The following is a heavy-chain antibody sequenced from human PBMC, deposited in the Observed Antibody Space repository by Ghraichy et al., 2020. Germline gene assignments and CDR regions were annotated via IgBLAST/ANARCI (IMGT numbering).Heavy chain of an antibody. CDR1: GFTFSRYA. CDR2: ISGDGRT. D-gene: IGHD7-27*01. V-gene: IGHV3-23*01. Sequence: GGSLRLSCAASGFTFSRYAMTWVRQAPGKGPEWVSSISGDGRTFYADHLKGRFSISRDNSKNTLDLQMDSLRAEDTAVYYCAKGLSEPGENYWGQGVLVTVSS. CDR3: AKGLSEPGENY. J-gene: IGHJ4*02.